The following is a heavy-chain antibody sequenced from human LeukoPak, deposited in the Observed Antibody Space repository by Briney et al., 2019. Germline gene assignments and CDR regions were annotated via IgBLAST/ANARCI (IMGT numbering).Heavy chain of an antibody. V-gene: IGHV3-21*04. CDR3: AKEGYYYDSSGYYYRD. CDR2: ISSSSSYI. D-gene: IGHD3-22*01. Sequence: GSLRLSCAASGFTFSSYSMNWVRQAPGKGLEWVSSISSSSSYIYYADSVKGRFTISRDNAKNSLYLQMSSLRAEDTAVYYCAKEGYYYDSSGYYYRDWGQGTLVTVSS. CDR1: GFTFSSYS. J-gene: IGHJ4*02.